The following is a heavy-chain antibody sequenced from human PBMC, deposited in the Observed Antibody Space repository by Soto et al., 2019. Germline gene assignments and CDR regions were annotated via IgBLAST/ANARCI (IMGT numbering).Heavy chain of an antibody. V-gene: IGHV4-31*03. CDR1: GGSISSGGYY. CDR2: IYYSGST. Sequence: QVQLQESGPGLVKPSQTLSLTCTVSGGSISSGGYYWSWIRQHPGKGLEWIGYIYYSGSTYYNPSRKSRGTTAVDTSKNPFSLKLSSVTAADTSVYYCARGGAGSGWYEGYFDLWGRGTLVTVSS. J-gene: IGHJ2*01. CDR3: ARGGAGSGWYEGYFDL. D-gene: IGHD6-19*01.